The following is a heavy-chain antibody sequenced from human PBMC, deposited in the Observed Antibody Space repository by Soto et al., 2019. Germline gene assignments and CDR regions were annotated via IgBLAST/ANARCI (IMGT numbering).Heavy chain of an antibody. CDR2: INAGNGNT. V-gene: IGHV1-3*01. CDR3: ARDMIGAAKAFVF. Sequence: QVQLVQSGAEVKKPGASVKLSCKASGFTFNTYALHWVRQAPGQRLEWMGWINAGNGNTKYSQSFQGRVTITSDTSTSTVYVEVSSLRSEDSALYCCARDMIGAAKAFVFWGQGTTVTVSS. J-gene: IGHJ3*01. D-gene: IGHD3-22*01. CDR1: GFTFNTYA.